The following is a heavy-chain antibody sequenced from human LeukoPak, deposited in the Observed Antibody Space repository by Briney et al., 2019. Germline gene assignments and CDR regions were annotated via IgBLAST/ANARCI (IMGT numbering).Heavy chain of an antibody. CDR3: AKAPTKEEEWLLLNYFDY. V-gene: IGHV3-23*01. D-gene: IGHD3-22*01. CDR2: ISGSGTRT. CDR1: GFTFSSYA. Sequence: GGSLRLSCAASGFTFSSYAMSWVRQAPGKGLEWVSAISGSGTRTYYADSVKGRFTISRDNSKNTLYLQMNSLRAEDTTVYYCAKAPTKEEEWLLLNYFDYWGQGTLVTVSS. J-gene: IGHJ4*02.